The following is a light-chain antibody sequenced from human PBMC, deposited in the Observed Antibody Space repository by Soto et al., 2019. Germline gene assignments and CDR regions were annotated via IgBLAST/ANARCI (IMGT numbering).Light chain of an antibody. Sequence: EIVMTQSPATLSVSPGERATLSCRASQSVRTNLAWYQQKPGQAPRPLIYGASTRATGIPARFSGGGSGTELTLTICSLQAEDFAVYYCQQYNNLWTFGQGTKVEIK. J-gene: IGKJ1*01. CDR1: QSVRTN. CDR3: QQYNNLWT. CDR2: GAS. V-gene: IGKV3-15*01.